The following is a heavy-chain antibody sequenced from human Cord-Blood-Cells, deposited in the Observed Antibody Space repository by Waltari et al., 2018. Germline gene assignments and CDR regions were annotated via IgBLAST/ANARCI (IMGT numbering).Heavy chain of an antibody. D-gene: IGHD1-26*01. Sequence: QLQLQESGPGLEKPSETLSLTCTVPGGSIRSSSSYWGWTRQPPGKGLEGSGSIYYRGSTYYNPSLKSRVTISVDTSKNQFSLKLSSVTDADTAVYYCARATISGSYFDYWGQGTLVTVSS. CDR3: ARATISGSYFDY. J-gene: IGHJ4*02. CDR2: IYYRGST. V-gene: IGHV4-39*01. CDR1: GGSIRSSSSY.